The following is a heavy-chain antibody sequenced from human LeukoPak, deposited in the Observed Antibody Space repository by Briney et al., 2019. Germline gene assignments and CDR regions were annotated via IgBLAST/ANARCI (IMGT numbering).Heavy chain of an antibody. CDR3: VREGPGYSATAKTYYFDY. V-gene: IGHV1-24*01. D-gene: IGHD2-21*02. J-gene: IGHJ4*02. Sequence: GASVKVSCKVSGYTLTELSMHWVRQAPGKGLEWMGGFDPEDGETIYAQKFQGRVTMTEDTSTDTAYMELSSLRSEDTAVYYCVREGPGYSATAKTYYFDYWGEGTLVTVSS. CDR1: GYTLTELS. CDR2: FDPEDGET.